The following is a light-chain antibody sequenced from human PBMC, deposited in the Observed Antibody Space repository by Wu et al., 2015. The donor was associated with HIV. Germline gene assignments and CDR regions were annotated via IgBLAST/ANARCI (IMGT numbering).Light chain of an antibody. V-gene: IGKV3-11*01. CDR1: HSVSNY. CDR2: DAS. J-gene: IGKJ5*01. Sequence: VVLTQSPATLSLSPGERASLSCRASHSVSNYLAWYQQKPGQAPRLLISDASNRATGIPARFSGSGSGTDFTLTISSLEPEDFAVYYCQQRSDWPAITFGQGTRLEIK. CDR3: QQRSDWPAIT.